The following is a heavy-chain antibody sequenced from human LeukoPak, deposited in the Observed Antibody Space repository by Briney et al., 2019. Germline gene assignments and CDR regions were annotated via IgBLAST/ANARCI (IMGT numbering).Heavy chain of an antibody. J-gene: IGHJ4*02. V-gene: IGHV4-39*07. CDR2: INHSGST. CDR3: ARGFRQWLPPRFDY. Sequence: SETLSLTCTVSGGSISSSSYYWGWIRQPPGKGLEWIGEINHSGSTNYNPSLKSRDTISVDTSKNQFSLKLSSVTAADTAVYYCARGFRQWLPPRFDYWGQGTLVTVSS. CDR1: GGSISSSSYY. D-gene: IGHD6-19*01.